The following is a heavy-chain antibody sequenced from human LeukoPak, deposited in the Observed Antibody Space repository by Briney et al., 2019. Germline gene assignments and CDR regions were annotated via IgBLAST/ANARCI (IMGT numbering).Heavy chain of an antibody. V-gene: IGHV1-2*02. CDR3: ASDSGFYGSGTYSLGYWYFHL. CDR1: GYTLTGYY. Sequence: ASVKVSCKASGYTLTGYYMHWVRQAPGQGLEWMGWINPNSGDTHYAQNFQGRVTLTRDTSISTAYMELSSLRSDDTAVYYCASDSGFYGSGTYSLGYWYFHLWGRGTLVTVSS. J-gene: IGHJ2*01. D-gene: IGHD3-10*01. CDR2: INPNSGDT.